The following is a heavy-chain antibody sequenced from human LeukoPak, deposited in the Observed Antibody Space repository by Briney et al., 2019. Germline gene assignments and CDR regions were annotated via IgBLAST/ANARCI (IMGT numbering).Heavy chain of an antibody. CDR2: IYTSGST. V-gene: IGHV4-61*02. J-gene: IGHJ4*02. CDR3: ARVGYGDPIDY. D-gene: IGHD4-17*01. CDR1: GGSLSSGSYY. Sequence: SQTLSLTCNVSGGSLSSGSYYWSWIRQPAGKGLEWIGRIYTSGSTNYNPSLKSRVTISVDTSKNQFSLKLSSVTAADTAVYYCARVGYGDPIDYWGQGTLVTVSS.